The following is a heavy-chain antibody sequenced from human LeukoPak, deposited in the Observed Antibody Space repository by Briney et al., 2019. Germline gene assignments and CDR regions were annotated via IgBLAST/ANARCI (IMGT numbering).Heavy chain of an antibody. V-gene: IGHV4-31*11. CDR1: GGSISSGGYY. Sequence: SQTLSLTCAVSGGSISSGGYYWSWIRQHPGTGLEWIGYIYYSGSTYHNPSLKSRVTISVDTSKNQFSLKLSSVTAADTAVYYCARDPMTTVTTNAFDIWGQGTMVTVSS. D-gene: IGHD4-17*01. CDR2: IYYSGST. J-gene: IGHJ3*02. CDR3: ARDPMTTVTTNAFDI.